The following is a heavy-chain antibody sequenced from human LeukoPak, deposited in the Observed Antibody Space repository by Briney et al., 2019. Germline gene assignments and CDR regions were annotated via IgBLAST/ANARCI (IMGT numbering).Heavy chain of an antibody. Sequence: ASVKVSRKASGYTLTAYYIHWVRQAPGQGLAWMEWMNPHSGGTNYAQNFRARVTMTTDTSINTAYLELTGLTSDDTALYYCARAQRTVSGLDVWGKGATVTVSS. D-gene: IGHD2-2*01. J-gene: IGHJ6*04. CDR3: ARAQRTVSGLDV. V-gene: IGHV1-2*02. CDR2: MNPHSGGT. CDR1: GYTLTAYY.